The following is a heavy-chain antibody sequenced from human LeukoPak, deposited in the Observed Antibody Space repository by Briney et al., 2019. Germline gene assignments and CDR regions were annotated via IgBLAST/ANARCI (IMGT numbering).Heavy chain of an antibody. CDR3: AKDIKARGGFDY. J-gene: IGHJ4*02. V-gene: IGHV3-23*01. D-gene: IGHD3-10*01. CDR1: GFTFSTYG. CDR2: ISGRGDST. Sequence: PGGSLRLSCAASGFTFSTYGMNWIRHAPGKGLEWVSAISGRGDSTYYADSVKGRFTISRDNSKNTLYLQMNSLRVEDTAVYYCAKDIKARGGFDYWGQGTLVSVSS.